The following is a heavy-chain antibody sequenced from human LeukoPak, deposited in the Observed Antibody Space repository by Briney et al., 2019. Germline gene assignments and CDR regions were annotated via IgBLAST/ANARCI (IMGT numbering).Heavy chain of an antibody. CDR3: AIWVRGVISYRNY. V-gene: IGHV4-38-2*02. J-gene: IGHJ4*02. CDR1: GYSISSGYY. Sequence: SETLSLTCTVSGYSISSGYYWGWIRQPPGKGLEWIGSIYHSGSTYYNPSLKSRVTLSVDTSKNQFSLKLSSVTAADTAVYYCAIWVRGVISYRNYWGQGTLVTVSS. CDR2: IYHSGST. D-gene: IGHD3-10*01.